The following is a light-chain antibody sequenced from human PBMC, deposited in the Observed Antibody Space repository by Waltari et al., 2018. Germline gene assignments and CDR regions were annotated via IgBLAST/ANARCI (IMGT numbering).Light chain of an antibody. CDR2: DTS. Sequence: QAVVTQEPSLTVSPGGTVTLTCGSSPGAVTSGQYPYWFQQKPAQVPNTLIFDTSHRHSGTPALCSGSLLGGKAALTLSGAQPEDEAEYYCLLLYSGARWVFGGGTKLSV. V-gene: IGLV7-46*01. J-gene: IGLJ3*02. CDR3: LLLYSGARWV. CDR1: PGAVTSGQY.